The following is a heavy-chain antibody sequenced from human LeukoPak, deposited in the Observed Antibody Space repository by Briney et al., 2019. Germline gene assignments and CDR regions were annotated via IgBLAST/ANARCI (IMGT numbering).Heavy chain of an antibody. CDR2: IYTSGRT. V-gene: IGHV4-4*07. CDR3: AREWGSDRSFDY. CDR1: GGSISSDF. J-gene: IGHJ4*02. Sequence: LETLSLTCTVSGGSISSDFWSWIRQPAGKGLEWIGRIYTSGRTNYNTSLKSRVTMPVDTSKNQFSLKLRSVTAADTAVYYCAREWGSDRSFDYWGQGTLVTV. D-gene: IGHD3-16*01.